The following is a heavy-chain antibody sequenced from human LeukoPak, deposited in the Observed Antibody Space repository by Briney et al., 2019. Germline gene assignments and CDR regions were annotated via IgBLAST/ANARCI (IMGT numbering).Heavy chain of an antibody. V-gene: IGHV4-59*01. D-gene: IGHD1-26*01. Sequence: SETLSLTCTVSGGSISSYYWSWIRRPPGKGLEWIGYIYYSGSTNYNPSLKSRVTISVDTSKNQFSLKLSSVTAADTAVYYCASGSGSYSDFDYWGQGTLVTVSS. CDR3: ASGSGSYSDFDY. CDR1: GGSISSYY. CDR2: IYYSGST. J-gene: IGHJ4*02.